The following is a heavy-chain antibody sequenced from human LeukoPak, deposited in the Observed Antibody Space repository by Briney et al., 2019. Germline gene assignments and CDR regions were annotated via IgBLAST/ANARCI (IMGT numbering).Heavy chain of an antibody. J-gene: IGHJ5*02. V-gene: IGHV1-24*01. D-gene: IGHD3-22*01. CDR3: ATLLYYYETRQVGFDP. Sequence: ASVKVSCKVSGYTLTELSMHWVRQAPGKGLEWMGGFDPEDGETIYAQKFQGRVTMTEDTSSDTAYMELSSLRSEDTAVYYCATLLYYYETRQVGFDPWGQGTLVTVSS. CDR2: FDPEDGET. CDR1: GYTLTELS.